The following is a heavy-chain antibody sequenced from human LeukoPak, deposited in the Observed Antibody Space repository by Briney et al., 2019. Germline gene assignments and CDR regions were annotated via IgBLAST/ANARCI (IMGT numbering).Heavy chain of an antibody. Sequence: GASVKVFCKASGYTFTSYGISWVRQAPGQGLEWMRWTSAYNGNTNYAQKLQGRVTMTTDTSTSTAYMELRSLRSDDTAVYYCARGGRASIAAAGPRDYWGQGTLVTVSS. D-gene: IGHD6-13*01. CDR3: ARGGRASIAAAGPRDY. V-gene: IGHV1-18*04. CDR1: GYTFTSYG. CDR2: TSAYNGNT. J-gene: IGHJ4*02.